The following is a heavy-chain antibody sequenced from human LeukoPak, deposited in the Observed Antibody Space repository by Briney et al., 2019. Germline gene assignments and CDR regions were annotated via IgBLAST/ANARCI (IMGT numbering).Heavy chain of an antibody. CDR3: APYYYDSSGLLFDY. CDR2: IIPILGIA. Sequence: GASVKASCKASGGTFSSYAISWVRQAPGQGLEWMGRIIPILGIANYAQKFQGRVTITADKSTSTAYMELSSLRSEDTAVYYCAPYYYDSSGLLFDYWGQGTLVTVSS. J-gene: IGHJ4*02. V-gene: IGHV1-69*04. CDR1: GGTFSSYA. D-gene: IGHD3-22*01.